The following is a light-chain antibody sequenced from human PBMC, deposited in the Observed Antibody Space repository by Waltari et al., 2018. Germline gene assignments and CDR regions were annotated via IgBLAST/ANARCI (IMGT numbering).Light chain of an antibody. CDR3: GTWDSSLSGYV. Sequence: QSVLTQSPSVSAAPGQKVTISCSGSNSNIGKNYVSWYQQLPGTAPKLFIYDNNRRPSEIPDRFSGSVSATSATLGITGLQTGDEADYYCGTWDSSLSGYVFGTGTKVTVL. CDR1: NSNIGKNY. J-gene: IGLJ1*01. V-gene: IGLV1-51*01. CDR2: DNN.